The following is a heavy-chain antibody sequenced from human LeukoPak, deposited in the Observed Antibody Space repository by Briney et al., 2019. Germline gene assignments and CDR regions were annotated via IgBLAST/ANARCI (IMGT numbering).Heavy chain of an antibody. V-gene: IGHV3-48*04. CDR2: ISSSGSTR. CDR3: ASLTTYTNWFDP. CDR1: GFTFSSYS. J-gene: IGHJ5*02. Sequence: TGGSLRLSCAASGFTFSSYSMNWARQAPGKGLEWVSYISSSGSTRYYADSVKGRFTISRDNAKNSVYLQMNSLRAEDTAVYYCASLTTYTNWFDPWGQGTLVTVSS. D-gene: IGHD4-11*01.